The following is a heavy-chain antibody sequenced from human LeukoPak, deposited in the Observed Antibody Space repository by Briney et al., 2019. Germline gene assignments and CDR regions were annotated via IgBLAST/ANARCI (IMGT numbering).Heavy chain of an antibody. J-gene: IGHJ4*02. CDR2: VHHDVSKK. D-gene: IGHD2-2*01. CDR1: GCTLSKYG. V-gene: IGHV3-30*02. CDR3: AKDQCSIPTCHGSPGY. Sequence: PGGSLRLSCSASGCTLSKYGMQWVGQAAPKGLEWVAFVHHDVSKKFYGNSVKGRFTISKDNSKNPLYLQMNSLGAEDTALYYCAKDQCSIPTCHGSPGYCGQATLVTVSP.